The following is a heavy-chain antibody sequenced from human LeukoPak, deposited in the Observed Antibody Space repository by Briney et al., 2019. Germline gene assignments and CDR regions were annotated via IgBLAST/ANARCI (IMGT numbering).Heavy chain of an antibody. CDR1: GYSISSGYY. CDR3: ARLPYCSGGSCYSAGDY. V-gene: IGHV4-38-2*01. CDR2: IYHSGST. J-gene: IGHJ4*02. Sequence: SETLSLTCAVSGYSISSGYYWGWIRQPPGKGLEWIGSIYHSGSTYYNPSLKSRVTISADTSKNQSSLKLSSVTAADTAVYYCARLPYCSGGSCYSAGDYWGQGTLVTVSS. D-gene: IGHD2-15*01.